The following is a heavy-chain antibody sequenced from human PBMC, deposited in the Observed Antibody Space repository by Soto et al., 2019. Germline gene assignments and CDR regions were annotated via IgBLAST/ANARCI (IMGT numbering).Heavy chain of an antibody. J-gene: IGHJ5*02. V-gene: IGHV4-34*01. D-gene: IGHD6-13*01. CDR1: GGSFSGYY. CDR3: AREKRAAARQKIYNWFDP. CDR2: INHSGST. Sequence: SETLSLTCAVYGGSFSGYYWSWIRQPPGKGLEWIGEINHSGSTNYNPSLKSRVTISVDTSKNQFSLKLSSVTAADTAVYYCAREKRAAARQKIYNWFDPRGQGTLVT.